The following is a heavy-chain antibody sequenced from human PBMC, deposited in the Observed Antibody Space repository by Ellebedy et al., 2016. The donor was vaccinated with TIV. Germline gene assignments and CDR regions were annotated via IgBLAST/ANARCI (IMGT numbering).Heavy chain of an antibody. CDR2: INHSGST. Sequence: SETLSLXXAVYGGSFSGYYWSWIRQPPGKGLEWIGEINHSGSTNYNPSLKSRVTISVDTSKNQFSLKLSSVTAADTAVYYCARWGYYDSSGYLDYWGQGTLVTVSS. J-gene: IGHJ4*02. CDR3: ARWGYYDSSGYLDY. D-gene: IGHD3-22*01. CDR1: GGSFSGYY. V-gene: IGHV4-34*01.